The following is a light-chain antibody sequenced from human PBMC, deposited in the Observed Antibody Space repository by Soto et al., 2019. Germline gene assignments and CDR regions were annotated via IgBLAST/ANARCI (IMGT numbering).Light chain of an antibody. J-gene: IGKJ3*01. V-gene: IGKV4-1*01. CDR1: QSVLYSSNNKNY. Sequence: DIVMTQSPDSLAVSLGERATINCKSSQSVLYSSNNKNYLAWYQQKPGQPPKLLIYWASTRESGVPDRFSASGSGTDFTLTISSLQAEDVAVYFCHQYYSTPPTFGPGTKVDIK. CDR3: HQYYSTPPT. CDR2: WAS.